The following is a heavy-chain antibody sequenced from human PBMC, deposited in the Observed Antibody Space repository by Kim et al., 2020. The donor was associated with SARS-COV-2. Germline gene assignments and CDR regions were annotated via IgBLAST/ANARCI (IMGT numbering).Heavy chain of an antibody. D-gene: IGHD3-10*01. CDR1: GFTFDDYT. CDR3: AKDIGRLYGSGLNH. Sequence: GGSLRLSCAASGFTFDDYTMHWVRQAPGKGLEWVSLISWDGGSTYYADSVKGRFTISRDNSKNSLYLQMNSLRTEDTALYYCAKDIGRLYGSGLNHWGQGTLVTVSS. J-gene: IGHJ5*02. V-gene: IGHV3-43*01. CDR2: ISWDGGST.